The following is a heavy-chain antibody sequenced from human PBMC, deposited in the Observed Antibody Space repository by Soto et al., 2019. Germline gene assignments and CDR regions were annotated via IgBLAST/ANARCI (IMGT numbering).Heavy chain of an antibody. V-gene: IGHV5-10-1*01. D-gene: IGHD2-15*01. CDR1: GYSFTSYW. CDR3: ARLLGYCSGGSCDDYYYNGMDV. CDR2: IDPSDSYT. Sequence: GESLKISCKGSGYSFTSYWISWVRQMPGKGLEWMGRIDPSDSYTNYSPSFQGHVTISADKSISTAYLQWSSLKASDTAMYYCARLLGYCSGGSCDDYYYNGMDVWGQGTTVTVSS. J-gene: IGHJ6*02.